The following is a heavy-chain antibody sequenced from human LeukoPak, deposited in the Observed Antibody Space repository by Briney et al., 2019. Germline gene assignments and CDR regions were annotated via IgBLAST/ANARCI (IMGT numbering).Heavy chain of an antibody. CDR2: ISGSGGST. CDR3: AIHYDILTGYYTAFDY. D-gene: IGHD3-9*01. CDR1: GFTVSSNY. J-gene: IGHJ4*02. V-gene: IGHV3-23*01. Sequence: PGGSLRLSCAASGFTVSSNYMSWVRQAPGKGLEWVSAISGSGGSTYYADSVKGRFTISRDNSKNTLYLQMNSLRAEDTAVYYCAIHYDILTGYYTAFDYWGQGTLVTVSS.